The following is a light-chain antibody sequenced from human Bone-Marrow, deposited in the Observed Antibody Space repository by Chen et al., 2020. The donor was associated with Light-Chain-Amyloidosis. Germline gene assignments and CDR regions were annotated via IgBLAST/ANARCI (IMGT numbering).Light chain of an antibody. J-gene: IGLJ3*02. V-gene: IGLV6-57*01. Sequence: NFMLTQPHSVSESPGKTVIISCTRSSGSIATNYVQWYQQRPGSSPTTVIYEDDQRPSGVPDRFSGSNDRSSNSASLTISGLTTEDEADYYCQSYQGSSQGVFGGGTKLTVL. CDR2: EDD. CDR1: SGSIATNY. CDR3: QSYQGSSQGV.